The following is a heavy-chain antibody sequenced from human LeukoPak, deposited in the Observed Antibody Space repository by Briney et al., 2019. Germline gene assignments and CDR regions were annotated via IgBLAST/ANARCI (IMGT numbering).Heavy chain of an antibody. Sequence: GASVKVSCKASGYTFTGYYMHWVRQAPGQGLEWMGWINPNSGGTNYAQKFQGRVTMTRDTAISTAYTELSRLRSDDPAVYYCARELNRLLRVLGYWGQGTLVTVSP. D-gene: IGHD4-17*01. CDR2: INPNSGGT. V-gene: IGHV1-2*02. J-gene: IGHJ4*02. CDR3: ARELNRLLRVLGY. CDR1: GYTFTGYY.